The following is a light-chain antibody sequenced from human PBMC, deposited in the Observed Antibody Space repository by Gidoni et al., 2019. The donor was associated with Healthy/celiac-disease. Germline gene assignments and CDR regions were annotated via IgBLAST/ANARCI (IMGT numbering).Light chain of an antibody. CDR1: KSVSRN. J-gene: IGKJ2*01. Sequence: EIVMTQSPATLSVSPGERATLSCRASKSVSRNLAWYQQKPGQAPRLLSYGASTRATGIPARFSGSGSGTEFTLTISSMQSEDFAVYYCQQYNNWPPYTFXXXTKLEIK. V-gene: IGKV3-15*01. CDR3: QQYNNWPPYT. CDR2: GAS.